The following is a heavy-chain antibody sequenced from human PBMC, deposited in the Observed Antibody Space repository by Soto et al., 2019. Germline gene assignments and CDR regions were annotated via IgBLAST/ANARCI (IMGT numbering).Heavy chain of an antibody. J-gene: IGHJ4*02. V-gene: IGHV4-59*01. CDR1: GGSISSYY. Sequence: SETLSLTCTVSGGSISSYYWSWIRQPPGKGLEWIGYIYFRGTTNYNPSLKSRVTMSADTSKNQFSLKLNSLTAADTAVYYCARMNYYDTSGYPFDYWGQGMMVT. D-gene: IGHD3-22*01. CDR2: IYFRGTT. CDR3: ARMNYYDTSGYPFDY.